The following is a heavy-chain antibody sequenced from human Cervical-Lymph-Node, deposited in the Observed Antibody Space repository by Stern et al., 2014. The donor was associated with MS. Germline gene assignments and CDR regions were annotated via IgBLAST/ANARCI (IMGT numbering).Heavy chain of an antibody. CDR1: GYRFTANW. CDR2: I. CDR3: ARDYGDYAFDY. D-gene: IGHD4-17*01. Sequence: EVQLVQSGAEVKKPGESLKISCKGSGYRFTANWIAWVRQMPGKGLEWMGIIYSPSFQGQVTISADKSISTAYLQWSSLKASDTAMYYCARDYGDYAFDYWGQGTLVTVSS. J-gene: IGHJ4*02. V-gene: IGHV5-51*01.